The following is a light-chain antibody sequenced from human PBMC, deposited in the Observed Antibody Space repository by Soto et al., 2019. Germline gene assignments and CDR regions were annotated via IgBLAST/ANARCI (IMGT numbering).Light chain of an antibody. J-gene: IGKJ1*01. V-gene: IGKV3-20*01. CDR3: QQYVSSPWT. CDR2: DAS. Sequence: ETVLTQSPGTLSLSPGERATLSCRASQNVNKNYLAWYQQKPGQAPRLLMYDASRRATAIPDRFSGSGSGTDFTLTISRLEPDDFAMYYCQQYVSSPWTFGQGTKVEIK. CDR1: QNVNKNY.